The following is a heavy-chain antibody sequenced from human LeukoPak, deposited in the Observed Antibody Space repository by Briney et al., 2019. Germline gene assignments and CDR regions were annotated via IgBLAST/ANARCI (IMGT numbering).Heavy chain of an antibody. CDR1: GFTFSTYW. V-gene: IGHV3-7*01. D-gene: IGHD3-10*01. CDR3: ARDRGADRFDY. Sequence: GGSLRLSCAASGFTFSTYWMSWVRQAPGKAPEWVANIRQDGGEQYYMDSVKGRFTISRDNAKNSLYLERISLRVEDTAVYYCARDRGADRFDYWGQGTQVTVSS. J-gene: IGHJ4*02. CDR2: IRQDGGEQ.